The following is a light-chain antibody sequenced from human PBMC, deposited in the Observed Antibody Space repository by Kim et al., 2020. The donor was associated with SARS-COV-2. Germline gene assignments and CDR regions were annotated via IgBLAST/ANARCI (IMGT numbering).Light chain of an antibody. CDR2: GRN. V-gene: IGLV3-19*01. CDR3: NARDSSNNHV. J-gene: IGLJ2*01. Sequence: VALGQTVRITCLGDSLRNYYPSWFQQKPRQAPILVISGRNNRPSGFPSRFVGSSSGNTAYLTIIGAQAEDEADYYCNARDSSNNHVFGGGTQLTVL. CDR1: SLRNYY.